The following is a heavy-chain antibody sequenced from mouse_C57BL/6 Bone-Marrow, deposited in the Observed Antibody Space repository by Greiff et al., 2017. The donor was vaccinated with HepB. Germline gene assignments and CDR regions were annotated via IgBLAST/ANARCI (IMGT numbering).Heavy chain of an antibody. D-gene: IGHD1-1*01. V-gene: IGHV1-15*01. CDR2: IDPETDGT. Sequence: VQLQQSGAELVRPGASVTLSCKASGYTFTDYEMHWVKQTPVHGLEWIGAIDPETDGTAYNQKFTGKAILTADKSSSPAYMELRSVTSEDSAVYYCTDYGSSPYWYFDVWGTGTTVTVSS. CDR1: GYTFTDYE. J-gene: IGHJ1*03. CDR3: TDYGSSPYWYFDV.